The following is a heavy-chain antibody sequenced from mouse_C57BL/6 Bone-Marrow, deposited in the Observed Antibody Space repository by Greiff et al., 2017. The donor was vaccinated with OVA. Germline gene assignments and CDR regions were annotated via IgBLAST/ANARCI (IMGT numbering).Heavy chain of an antibody. CDR1: GYAFSSYW. J-gene: IGHJ2*01. D-gene: IGHD2-1*01. Sequence: QVQLKESGAELVKPGASVKISCKASGYAFSSYWMNWVKQRPGKGLEWIGQIYPGDGDTNYNGKFKGKATLTADKSSSTAYMQLSSLTSEDSAVYFCARIIYYGNQYYFDYWGQGTTLTVSS. CDR2: IYPGDGDT. CDR3: ARIIYYGNQYYFDY. V-gene: IGHV1-80*01.